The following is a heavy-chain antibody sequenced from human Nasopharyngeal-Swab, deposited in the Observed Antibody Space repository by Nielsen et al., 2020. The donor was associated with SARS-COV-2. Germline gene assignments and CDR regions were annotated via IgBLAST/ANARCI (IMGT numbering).Heavy chain of an antibody. CDR2: INNRGDDT. V-gene: IGHV3-23*01. CDR1: RFTFSNYA. J-gene: IGHJ4*02. D-gene: IGHD4-17*01. CDR3: VRDLAYDDVC. Sequence: GESLKISCAASRFTFSNYAMSWVRQAPGKGLEWVSTINNRGDDTHYVDSVRGRLTVSRDNSKSTLYLQMNSLRGEDTAIYYCVRDLAYDDVCWGQGTLVTFSS.